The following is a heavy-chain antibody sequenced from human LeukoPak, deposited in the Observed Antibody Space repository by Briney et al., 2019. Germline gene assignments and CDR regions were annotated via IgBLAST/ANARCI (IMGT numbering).Heavy chain of an antibody. CDR3: ARGHCSSTSCYRNWFDP. Sequence: PSETLSLTCTVSGGSISSHYWSWIQQPPGMGLEWIGYIYYSGSTNYNPSLNSRVTISVDTSKNQFSLKLTSMTAADTAVYYCARGHCSSTSCYRNWFDPWGQGTLVTVSS. J-gene: IGHJ5*02. CDR1: GGSISSHY. V-gene: IGHV4-59*11. CDR2: IYYSGST. D-gene: IGHD2-2*01.